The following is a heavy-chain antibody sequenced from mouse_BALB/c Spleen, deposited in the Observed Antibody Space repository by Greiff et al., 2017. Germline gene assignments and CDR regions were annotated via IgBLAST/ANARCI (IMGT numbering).Heavy chain of an antibody. D-gene: IGHD5-1-1*01. CDR3: ERHIPGAY. J-gene: IGHJ3*01. V-gene: IGHV5-12-2*01. CDR1: GFTFSSYT. CDR2: ISNGGGST. Sequence: EVQRVESGGGLVQPGGSLKLSCAASGFTFSSYTMSWVRQTPEKRLEWVAYISNGGGSTYYPDTVKGRFTITRDTAKNTLYLQMSSLRSEDTAMYYCERHIPGAYWGQGTLVTVSA.